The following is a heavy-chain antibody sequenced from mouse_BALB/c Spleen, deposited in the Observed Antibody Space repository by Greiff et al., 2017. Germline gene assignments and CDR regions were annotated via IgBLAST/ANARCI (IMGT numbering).Heavy chain of an antibody. Sequence: EVKLVESGGGLVQPGGSLKLSCAASGFTFSSYTMSWVRQTPEKRLEWVAYISNGGGSTYYPDTVKGRFTISRDNAKNTLYLQMSSLKSEDTAMYYCARAYYGNLDYWGQGTTLTVSA. CDR2: ISNGGGST. CDR1: GFTFSSYT. V-gene: IGHV5-12-2*01. CDR3: ARAYYGNLDY. J-gene: IGHJ2*01. D-gene: IGHD2-10*01.